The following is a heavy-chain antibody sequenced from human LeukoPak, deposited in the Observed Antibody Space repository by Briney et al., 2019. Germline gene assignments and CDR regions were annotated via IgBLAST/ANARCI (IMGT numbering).Heavy chain of an antibody. J-gene: IGHJ4*02. CDR1: DGSISSSSYY. Sequence: SETLSLTCTVPDGSISSSSYYWSWIRQPPGKGLEWIGYIYYSGSTNYNPSLKSRVTISVDTSKNQFSLKLSSVTAADTAVYYCARERRGTTYFDYWGQGTLVTVSS. CDR3: ARERRGTTYFDY. CDR2: IYYSGST. D-gene: IGHD4-11*01. V-gene: IGHV4-61*01.